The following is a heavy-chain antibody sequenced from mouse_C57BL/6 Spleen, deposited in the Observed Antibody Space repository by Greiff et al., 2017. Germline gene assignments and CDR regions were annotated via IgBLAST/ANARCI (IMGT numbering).Heavy chain of an antibody. CDR3: ARHAVYYGNAMDY. Sequence: VMLVESGPGLVAPSQSLSITCTVSGFSLTSYGVHWVRQPPGKGLEWLVVIWSDGSTTYNSALKSRLSISKVNSKSQVFLKMNSLQTDDTAMYYCARHAVYYGNAMDYWGQGTSVTVSS. J-gene: IGHJ4*01. CDR1: GFSLTSYG. D-gene: IGHD1-1*01. V-gene: IGHV2-6-1*01. CDR2: IWSDGST.